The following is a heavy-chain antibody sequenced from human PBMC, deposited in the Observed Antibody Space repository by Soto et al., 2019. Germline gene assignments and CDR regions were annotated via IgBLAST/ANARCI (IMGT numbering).Heavy chain of an antibody. CDR1: GFTFSSYS. Sequence: PGGSLRLSCAASGFTFSSYSMNWVRQAPGKGLEWVSSISSSSSYIYYADSVKGRFTTSRDNAKNSLYLQMNSLRAEDTAVYYCARDTVVPAAFYYYGMDVWGQGTTVTVSS. CDR3: ARDTVVPAAFYYYGMDV. J-gene: IGHJ6*02. V-gene: IGHV3-21*01. D-gene: IGHD2-2*01. CDR2: ISSSSSYI.